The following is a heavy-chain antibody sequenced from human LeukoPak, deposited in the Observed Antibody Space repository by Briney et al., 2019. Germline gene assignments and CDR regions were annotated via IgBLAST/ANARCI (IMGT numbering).Heavy chain of an antibody. D-gene: IGHD6-13*01. CDR2: IYHSGST. J-gene: IGHJ3*02. CDR3: ARGEGSSWYWYAFDI. V-gene: IGHV4-30-2*01. CDR1: GGSISSGGYH. Sequence: SQTLPLTCTVSGGSISSGGYHWSWIRQPPGKGLEWIGYIYHSGSTYYNPSLKSRVTISVDRSKNQFSLKLSSVTAADTAVYYCARGEGSSWYWYAFDIWGQGTMVTVSS.